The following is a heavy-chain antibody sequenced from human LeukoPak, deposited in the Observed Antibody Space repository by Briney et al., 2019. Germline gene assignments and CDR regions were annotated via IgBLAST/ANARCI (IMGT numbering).Heavy chain of an antibody. D-gene: IGHD3-10*01. Sequence: GGSLRLSCAASGFTFSSYGMHWVRQAPGKGLEWVAFIRYDGSNKYYADSVKGRFTISRDNSKNTLYLQMNSLRAEDTAVYYCAKALGSGSYYPFDYWGQGTLVTVSS. V-gene: IGHV3-30*02. CDR1: GFTFSSYG. J-gene: IGHJ4*02. CDR2: IRYDGSNK. CDR3: AKALGSGSYYPFDY.